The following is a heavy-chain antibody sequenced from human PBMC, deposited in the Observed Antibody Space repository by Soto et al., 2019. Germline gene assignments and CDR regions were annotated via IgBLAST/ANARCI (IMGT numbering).Heavy chain of an antibody. J-gene: IGHJ4*02. D-gene: IGHD5-18*01. Sequence: PGESLKISCKGSGYSFTSYWISWVRQMPGKGLEWMGIIYPGDSDTRYSPSFQGQVTISADKSISTAYLQWSSLKASDTAMYYCARDLGGGYSYGSAFDYWGQGTLVTVSS. CDR3: ARDLGGGYSYGSAFDY. V-gene: IGHV5-51*01. CDR1: GYSFTSYW. CDR2: IYPGDSDT.